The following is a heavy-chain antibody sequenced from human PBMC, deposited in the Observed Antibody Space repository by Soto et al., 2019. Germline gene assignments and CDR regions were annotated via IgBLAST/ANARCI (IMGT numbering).Heavy chain of an antibody. CDR2: LSSSSGTI. V-gene: IGHV3-48*02. CDR3: AREPRTAVGATGLFDY. J-gene: IGHJ4*02. CDR1: GFTFSIYS. Sequence: EVQLVESGGALVQPGGSLRLSCAASGFTFSIYSMNWVRQAPGKGLECVSYLSSSSGTIHYAESVKGRFTISRDNAKNLLFLQMSSLRDEDTAVYYCAREPRTAVGATGLFDYWGQGTLVTVSS. D-gene: IGHD1-26*01.